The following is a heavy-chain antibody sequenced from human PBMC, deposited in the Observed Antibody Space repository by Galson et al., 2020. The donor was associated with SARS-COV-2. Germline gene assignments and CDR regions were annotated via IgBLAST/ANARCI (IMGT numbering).Heavy chain of an antibody. J-gene: IGHJ4*02. Sequence: SQTLSLTCAIPGDSVSSDNGAWNWIRQSPSRGLEWLGSTYYRSNWYNDYALSVRGRITINPDTSKNQFSLQLNSVTPEDMAVYSCARDQAYTIDYWGQGTLVTVSS. D-gene: IGHD2-21*01. CDR2: TYYRSNWYN. CDR1: GDSVSSDNGA. CDR3: ARDQAYTIDY. V-gene: IGHV6-1*01.